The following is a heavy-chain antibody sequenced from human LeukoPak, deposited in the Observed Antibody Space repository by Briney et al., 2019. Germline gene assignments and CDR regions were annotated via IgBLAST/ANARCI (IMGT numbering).Heavy chain of an antibody. D-gene: IGHD2-2*01. CDR1: GGSISSGGYS. V-gene: IGHV4-30-2*01. CDR3: ARLVVKGDYFDY. Sequence: PSATLSLTCAVSGGSISSGGYSWSWIRQPPGKGLEWIGYIYHSGSTYYNPSLKSRVTISVDRSKNQFSLKLSSVTAADTAVYYCARLVVKGDYFDYWGQGTLVTVSS. CDR2: IYHSGST. J-gene: IGHJ4*02.